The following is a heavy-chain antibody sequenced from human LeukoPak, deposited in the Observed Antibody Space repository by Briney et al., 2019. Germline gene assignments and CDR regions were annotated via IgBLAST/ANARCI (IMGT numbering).Heavy chain of an antibody. D-gene: IGHD1-26*01. CDR1: GFTFSSYA. J-gene: IGHJ5*02. V-gene: IGHV3-23*01. Sequence: TGGSLRLSCAASGFTFSSYAMSWVRQAPGKGLEWVSSISGSGGSTYYADSVKGRFTISRDNSKTTLYLQMNSLRVEDTAVYYCAKRLLDRAKNWFDPWGQGTLVTVSS. CDR2: ISGSGGST. CDR3: AKRLLDRAKNWFDP.